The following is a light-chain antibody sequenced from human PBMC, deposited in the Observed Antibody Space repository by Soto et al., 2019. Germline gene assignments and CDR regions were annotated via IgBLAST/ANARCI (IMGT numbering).Light chain of an antibody. CDR1: SSDVGIYNY. V-gene: IGLV2-14*01. J-gene: IGLJ1*01. CDR3: CSYTTGSTRV. CDR2: EVT. Sequence: QSALTQPASVSGSAGQSIAISCTGSSSDVGIYNYVSWYQQHPGKVPKLIIYEVTSRPSGVSIRFSGSKSGNTASLTISGRQPEDEADYYCCSYTTGSTRVFGTGTKVTVL.